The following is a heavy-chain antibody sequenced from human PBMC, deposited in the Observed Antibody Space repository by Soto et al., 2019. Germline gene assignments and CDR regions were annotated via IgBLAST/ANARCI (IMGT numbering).Heavy chain of an antibody. J-gene: IGHJ4*02. Sequence: QLHLQESGPGLVKPSETLSLTCTVSGGSINSLFYYWGWIRQPPGKGLEWIGNIYYTGSTYYNPSLKSRVTISVDTSKNQFPLTLNSVTATDTAVYYCARHSAGYNTGWYYFDYWGRGTLAIVSS. CDR1: GGSINSLFYY. D-gene: IGHD2-8*02. CDR2: IYYTGST. V-gene: IGHV4-39*01. CDR3: ARHSAGYNTGWYYFDY.